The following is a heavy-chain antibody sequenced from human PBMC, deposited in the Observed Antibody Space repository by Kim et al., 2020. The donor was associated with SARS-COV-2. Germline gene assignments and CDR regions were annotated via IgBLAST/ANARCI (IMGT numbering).Heavy chain of an antibody. J-gene: IGHJ3*02. CDR1: GGSISSGDYY. CDR2: IYYSGST. V-gene: IGHV4-30-4*01. CDR3: ARVYYYDSSGPDAFDI. Sequence: SETLSLTCTVSGGSISSGDYYWSWIRQPPGKGLEWIGYIYYSGSTYYNPSLKGRVTISVDTSKNQFSLKLSSVTAADTAVYYCARVYYYDSSGPDAFDIWGQGTMVTVSS. D-gene: IGHD3-22*01.